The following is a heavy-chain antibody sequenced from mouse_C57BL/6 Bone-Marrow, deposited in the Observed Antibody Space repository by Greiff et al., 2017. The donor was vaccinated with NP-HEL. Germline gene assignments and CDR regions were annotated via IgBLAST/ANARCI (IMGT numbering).Heavy chain of an antibody. Sequence: EVKLMESGGDLVKPGGSLKLSCAASGFTFSSYGMSWVRQTPDKRLEWVATISSGGSYTYYPDSVKGRFTLSRDNAKNTLYLQMSSLKSEDTAMYYCARLITTKGDWYFDVWGTGTTVTVSS. J-gene: IGHJ1*03. CDR2: ISSGGSYT. CDR1: GFTFSSYG. D-gene: IGHD1-1*01. CDR3: ARLITTKGDWYFDV. V-gene: IGHV5-6*01.